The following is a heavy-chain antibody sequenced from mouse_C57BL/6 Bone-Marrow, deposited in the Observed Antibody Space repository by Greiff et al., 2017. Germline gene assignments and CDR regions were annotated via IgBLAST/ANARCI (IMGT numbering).Heavy chain of an antibody. CDR2: INPSTGGT. V-gene: IGHV1-42*01. CDR3: ARKDGSSPYYFDY. Sequence: VQLQQSGPELVKPGASVKISCEASGYSFTGYYMNWVKQSPEKSLEWIGEINPSTGGTTYNQKFKAKATLTVDKSSSTAYMQLKSLTSEDSAVYYCARKDGSSPYYFDYWGQGTTLTVSS. J-gene: IGHJ2*01. D-gene: IGHD1-1*01. CDR1: GYSFTGYY.